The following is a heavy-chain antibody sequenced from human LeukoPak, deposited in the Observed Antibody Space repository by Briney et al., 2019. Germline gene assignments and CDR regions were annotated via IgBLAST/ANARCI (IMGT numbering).Heavy chain of an antibody. CDR2: IKSKTDGGTT. Sequence: PGGSLRLSCAASGFTFSNAWMSWVRQAPGKGLEWVGRIKSKTDGGTTDYAAPVKGRFTISRDDSKNTLYLEMNSLRTEDTAVYHCTRNQYHFDTSGYFWWGQGTLVTVSS. V-gene: IGHV3-15*01. D-gene: IGHD3-22*01. CDR3: TRNQYHFDTSGYFW. J-gene: IGHJ4*02. CDR1: GFTFSNAW.